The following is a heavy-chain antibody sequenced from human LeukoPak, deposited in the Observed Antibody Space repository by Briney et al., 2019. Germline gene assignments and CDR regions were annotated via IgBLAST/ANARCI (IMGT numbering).Heavy chain of an antibody. CDR1: GFTFSSRDW. Sequence: GGSLRLSCVASGFTFSSRDWMTWVRQAPGKGLEWVANMKQDGREKYYVDSVKGRFTVSRDNAKNSLYLQMDSLRDEDTAVYHCARGGGSGRWGSAFDMWGQGTMVTVSP. CDR2: MKQDGREK. V-gene: IGHV3-7*01. D-gene: IGHD3-16*01. CDR3: ARGGGSGRWGSAFDM. J-gene: IGHJ3*02.